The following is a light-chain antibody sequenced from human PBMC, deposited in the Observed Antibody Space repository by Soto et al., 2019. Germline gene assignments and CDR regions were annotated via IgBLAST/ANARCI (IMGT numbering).Light chain of an antibody. J-gene: IGLJ1*01. CDR1: SSDVGGYDF. CDR3: SSYAASNKHV. V-gene: IGLV2-8*01. Sequence: QSVLAQPPSASGSPGQSMTISCTGTSSDVGGYDFVSWYQQHPGKAPKLMIYEVTKRPSGVPDRFSGSKSGNTASLTVSGLQPEDEADYYCSSYAASNKHVFGTGTKVTVL. CDR2: EVT.